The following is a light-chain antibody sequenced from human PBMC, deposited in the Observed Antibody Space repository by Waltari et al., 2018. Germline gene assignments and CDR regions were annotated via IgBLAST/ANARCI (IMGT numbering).Light chain of an antibody. Sequence: DIVMTQSPDSLAVSLGERATINCESSQRILSASNNKNYIAWYQQKPGQPPKLLIHWASTRQSGVPDRFSASGSGTDFTPIISSLQAEDVAVYYCQQYSTVPVTFGGGTKVEIK. CDR3: QQYSTVPVT. CDR2: WAS. V-gene: IGKV4-1*01. J-gene: IGKJ4*01. CDR1: QRILSASNNKNY.